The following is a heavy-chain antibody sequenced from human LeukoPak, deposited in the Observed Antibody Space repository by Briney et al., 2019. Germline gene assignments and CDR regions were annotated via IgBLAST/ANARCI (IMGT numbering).Heavy chain of an antibody. J-gene: IGHJ4*02. CDR2: IKLDGSEM. V-gene: IGHV3-7*01. CDR3: ARDAEGRRYSPQDY. D-gene: IGHD5-18*01. Sequence: GGSLRLSCAASGFTFSSYWMSWVRQAPGKGLQWVANIKLDGSEMYYVDSVRGRFTVSRDNANNSLYLQLNSLRAEDTAVYYCARDAEGRRYSPQDYWGQGTLVTVSS. CDR1: GFTFSSYW.